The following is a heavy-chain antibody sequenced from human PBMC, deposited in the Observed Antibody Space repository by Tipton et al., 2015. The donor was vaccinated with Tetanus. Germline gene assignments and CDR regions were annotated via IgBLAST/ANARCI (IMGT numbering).Heavy chain of an antibody. D-gene: IGHD2-15*01. CDR2: IYPSDSDT. V-gene: IGHV5-51*01. Sequence: QLVQSGAEVKQAGDSLKISCKGSGYRFSSYWIGWVRQKPGKGLEWMGIIYPSDSDTQYSPSFQGQVTISVDKSINTAYLQWSSLKASDTSMFYCARAHCSDGVCNFDFWGQGALVTVAS. CDR3: ARAHCSDGVCNFDF. CDR1: GYRFSSYW. J-gene: IGHJ4*02.